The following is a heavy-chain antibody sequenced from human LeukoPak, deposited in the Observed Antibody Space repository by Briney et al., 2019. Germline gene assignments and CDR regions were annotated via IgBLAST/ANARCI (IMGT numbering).Heavy chain of an antibody. CDR2: IIPIFGTA. CDR1: GYIFITYG. J-gene: IGHJ4*02. V-gene: IGHV1-69*06. CDR3: ARPSTTVVTFSLSLGYFDY. Sequence: SVKVSCKTSGYIFITYGISWVRQAPGQGLEWRGGIIPIFGTANYAQKFQVRVTITADKSTSTAYMELSSLRSEDTAVYYCARPSTTVVTFSLSLGYFDYWGQGTLVTVSS. D-gene: IGHD4-23*01.